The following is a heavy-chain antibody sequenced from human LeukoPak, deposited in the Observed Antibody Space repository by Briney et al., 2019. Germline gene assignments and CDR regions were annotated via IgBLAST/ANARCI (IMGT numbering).Heavy chain of an antibody. CDR2: ISSSGSNI. D-gene: IGHD5-24*01. CDR1: GFTFSSYS. Sequence: GGSLRLSCAASGFTFSSYSMNWVRQAPGKGLEWVSYISSSGSNIYHADSVRGRFTISRDNAKNSLYLQMNSLRAEDTAVYYCARLMATIAIDYWGQGTLVIVSS. V-gene: IGHV3-48*04. J-gene: IGHJ4*02. CDR3: ARLMATIAIDY.